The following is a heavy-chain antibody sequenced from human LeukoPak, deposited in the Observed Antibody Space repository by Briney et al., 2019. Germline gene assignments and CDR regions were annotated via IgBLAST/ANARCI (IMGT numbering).Heavy chain of an antibody. V-gene: IGHV1-46*01. CDR2: INPSGGST. D-gene: IGHD3-3*01. J-gene: IGHJ4*02. Sequence: GASVKVSCKASRYTFTSYYMHWVRQAPGQGLEWMGIINPSGGSTSYAQKFQGRVTMTRDTSTSTVYMELSSLRSEDTAVYYCARATNYDFWSGYSWAYFDYWGQGTLVTVSS. CDR3: ARATNYDFWSGYSWAYFDY. CDR1: RYTFTSYY.